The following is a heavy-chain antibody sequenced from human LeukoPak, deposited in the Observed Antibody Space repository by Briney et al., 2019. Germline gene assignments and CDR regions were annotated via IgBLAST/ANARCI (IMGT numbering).Heavy chain of an antibody. J-gene: IGHJ4*02. CDR3: ASGDNDPLFDY. CDR1: GGSISSGGYY. Sequence: SGTLSLICTVSGGSISSGGYYWSWIRQHPGKGLEWTGSVYYSGSTNYSPSLQGRVIISLDTSRNQFSLKLSSVTAADTAVYYYASGDNDPLFDYWGQGALVTVSS. CDR2: VYYSGST. V-gene: IGHV4-31*03. D-gene: IGHD1-1*01.